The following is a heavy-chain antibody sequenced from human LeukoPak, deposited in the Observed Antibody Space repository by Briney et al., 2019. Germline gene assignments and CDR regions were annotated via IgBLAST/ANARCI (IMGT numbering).Heavy chain of an antibody. V-gene: IGHV1-24*01. CDR1: GYTLTELS. Sequence: ASVTVSCTVSGYTLTELSTHWVRQAPGKGLEWMGGFDPEDGETIYAQKFQGRVTMTEDTSTDTAYMELSSLRSEDTAVYYCATDYLAGPFDYWGQGTLVTVSS. J-gene: IGHJ4*02. CDR3: ATDYLAGPFDY. CDR2: FDPEDGET. D-gene: IGHD6-19*01.